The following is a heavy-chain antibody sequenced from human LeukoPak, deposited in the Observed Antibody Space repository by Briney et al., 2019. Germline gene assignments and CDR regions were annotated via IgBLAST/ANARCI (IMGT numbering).Heavy chain of an antibody. J-gene: IGHJ4*02. CDR1: GFTFSSYA. CDR3: AKDEGPTEAVLRYFPGYFDY. D-gene: IGHD3-9*01. Sequence: PGGSLRLSCAASGFTFSSYAMSWVRQAPGKGLEWVSAISGSGGSTYYADSVKGRFTISRDNSKNTLYLQMNSLRAEDTAVYYCAKDEGPTEAVLRYFPGYFDYWGQGTLVTVSS. V-gene: IGHV3-23*01. CDR2: ISGSGGST.